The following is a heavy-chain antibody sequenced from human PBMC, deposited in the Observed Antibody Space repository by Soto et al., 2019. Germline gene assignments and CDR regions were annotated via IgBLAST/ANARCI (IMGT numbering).Heavy chain of an antibody. D-gene: IGHD2-15*01. CDR3: AIGSGNVVVEYGKAYDI. CDR1: GGSFSGYY. CDR2: INHSGST. J-gene: IGHJ3*02. V-gene: IGHV4-34*01. Sequence: PSETLSLTCAVYGGSFSGYYWSWIRQPPGKGLEWIGEINHSGSTNYNPSLKSRVTISVDTSKNQFSLKLSSVTAADTAVYYCAIGSGNVVVEYGKAYDIWRQGTIVTVSS.